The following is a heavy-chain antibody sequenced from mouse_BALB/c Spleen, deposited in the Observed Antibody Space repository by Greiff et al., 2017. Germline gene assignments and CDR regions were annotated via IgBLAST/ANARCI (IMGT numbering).Heavy chain of an antibody. Sequence: EVKLQESGPGLVKPSQSLSLTCTVTGYSITSDYAWNWIRQFPGNKLEWMGYISYSGSTSYNPSLKSRISITRDTSKNQFFLQLNSVTTEDTATYYCARYDYYFDYWGQGTTLTVSS. J-gene: IGHJ2*01. V-gene: IGHV3-2*02. CDR2: ISYSGST. CDR1: GYSITSDYA. D-gene: IGHD2-4*01. CDR3: ARYDYYFDY.